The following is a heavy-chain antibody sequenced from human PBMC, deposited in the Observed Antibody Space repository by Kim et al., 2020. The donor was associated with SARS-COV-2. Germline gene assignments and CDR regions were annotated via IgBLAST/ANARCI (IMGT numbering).Heavy chain of an antibody. CDR2: ISFSGST. J-gene: IGHJ4*02. CDR3: ARTSIAAGGPLDY. D-gene: IGHD6-13*01. V-gene: IGHV4-39*07. CDR1: GGSISSSRYY. Sequence: SETLSLTCTVSGGSISSSRYYWGWIRQPPGKELEYIASISFSGSTYYNPSLKSRVTISVDTSKNQFSLKVSSVTAADTAVYYCARTSIAAGGPLDYWGQG.